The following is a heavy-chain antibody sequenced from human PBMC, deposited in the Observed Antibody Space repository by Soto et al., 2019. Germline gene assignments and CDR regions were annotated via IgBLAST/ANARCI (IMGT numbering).Heavy chain of an antibody. CDR1: GFTFSSYS. Sequence: EVQLVESGGGLVQPGGSLRLSCAASGFTFSSYSMNWVRQAPGKGLEWVSYISSSSSTIYYADSVKGRFTISRDNAKNSLYLQMNSVRDEDTAVCYCASDLAALNWFDPWGQGTLVTVSS. CDR2: ISSSSSTI. J-gene: IGHJ5*02. V-gene: IGHV3-48*02. CDR3: ASDLAALNWFDP.